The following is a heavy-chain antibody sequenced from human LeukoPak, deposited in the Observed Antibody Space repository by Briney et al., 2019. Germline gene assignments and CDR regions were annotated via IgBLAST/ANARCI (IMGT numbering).Heavy chain of an antibody. CDR1: GFTFSRYG. V-gene: IGHV3-30*18. CDR2: VSYDGSNK. Sequence: GGSLRLSCAASGFTFSRYGMHWVRQAPGKGLEWVAVVSYDGSNKYYVDSVKGRFTISRDNSKNTLYLQMNSLRVEDTAVYYCAKDRAQWFGDFYYYYGLDVWGQGTTVTVSS. CDR3: AKDRAQWFGDFYYYYGLDV. J-gene: IGHJ6*02. D-gene: IGHD3-10*01.